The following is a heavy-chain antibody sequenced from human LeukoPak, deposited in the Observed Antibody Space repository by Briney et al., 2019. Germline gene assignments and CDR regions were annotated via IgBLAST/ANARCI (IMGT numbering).Heavy chain of an antibody. J-gene: IGHJ5*02. V-gene: IGHV1-69*05. CDR3: ATSGYSSSWYNL. CDR2: IIAIFGTT. CDR1: GGTFSSYA. Sequence: SVKVSRKASGGTFSSYAISWVRQAPGKGLEWMGGIIAIFGTTNYAQKFQGRVTITTDESTSTAYMEMSSLTSEDTAVYYCATSGYSSSWYNLWGQGTLVTVSS. D-gene: IGHD2-15*01.